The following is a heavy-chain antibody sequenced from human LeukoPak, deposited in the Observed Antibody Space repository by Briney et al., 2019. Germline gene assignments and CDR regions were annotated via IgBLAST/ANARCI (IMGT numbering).Heavy chain of an antibody. CDR2: IRYDGSNK. V-gene: IGHV3-30*02. CDR3: AKDSIAAAGTLGY. D-gene: IGHD6-13*01. CDR1: GFTFSSYG. Sequence: GGSLRLSCAASGFTFSSYGMHWVRQAPGKGLEWVAFIRYDGSNKYYADSVKGRFTISRDNSKNTLYLQMNSLRAEDTAVYYCAKDSIAAAGTLGYWSQGTLVTVSS. J-gene: IGHJ4*02.